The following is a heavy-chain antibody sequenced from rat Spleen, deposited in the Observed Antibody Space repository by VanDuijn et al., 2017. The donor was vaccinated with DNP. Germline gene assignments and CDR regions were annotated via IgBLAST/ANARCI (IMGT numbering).Heavy chain of an antibody. J-gene: IGHJ2*01. D-gene: IGHD3-4*01. V-gene: IGHV5-31*01. CDR3: TRYQRYFDY. Sequence: EVQQEDYGGGLVQAGRSLKLSCVPSGFTFNKYWMTWIRQAPGKGLEWVASITYAGDSTYYPDSVKGRFTISRDNAKSTLYLQMNSLRSEDTATYYCTRYQRYFDYWGQGVMVTVSS. CDR1: GFTFNKYW. CDR2: ITYAGDST.